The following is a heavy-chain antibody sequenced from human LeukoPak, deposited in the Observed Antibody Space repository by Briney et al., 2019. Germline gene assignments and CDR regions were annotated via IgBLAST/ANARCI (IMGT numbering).Heavy chain of an antibody. CDR2: ISWNSGSI. J-gene: IGHJ4*02. D-gene: IGHD4-11*01. Sequence: PGRSLRLSCAASGFTFDDYAMHWVRHAPGKGLEWVSGISWNSGSIGYADSVRGRFTISRDNAKNSLYLQMNSLRAEDMALYYCAKAVGRDYSNYLYYFDYWGQGTLVTVSS. V-gene: IGHV3-9*03. CDR1: GFTFDDYA. CDR3: AKAVGRDYSNYLYYFDY.